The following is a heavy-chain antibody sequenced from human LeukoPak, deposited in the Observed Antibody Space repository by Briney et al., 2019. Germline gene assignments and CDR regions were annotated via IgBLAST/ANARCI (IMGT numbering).Heavy chain of an antibody. V-gene: IGHV4-39*01. CDR3: ARRAAWFGELH. Sequence: PSETLSLTCTVSGGSISSSSYYWGWIRQPPGKGLEWIGSIYYSGSTYYNPSLKSRVTISVDTSKNQFSLKLSSVTAADTAVYYCARRAAWFGELHWGKGTLVTVAS. D-gene: IGHD3-10*01. CDR1: GGSISSSSYY. J-gene: IGHJ4*02. CDR2: IYYSGST.